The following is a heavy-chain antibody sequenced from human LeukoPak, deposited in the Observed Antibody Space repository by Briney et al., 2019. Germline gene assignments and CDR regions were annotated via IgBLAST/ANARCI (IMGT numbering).Heavy chain of an antibody. Sequence: SQTLSLTCAISGDSVSSNSAAWNWIRQSPSRGLEWLGRTYYRSKWYNDYAVSVKSRITINPDTSKNQFSLQLNSVTPEDTAVYYCARDGNCDILTGNYGMDVWGKGTTVTVSS. CDR3: ARDGNCDILTGNYGMDV. D-gene: IGHD3-9*01. V-gene: IGHV6-1*01. CDR1: GDSVSSNSAA. CDR2: TYYRSKWYN. J-gene: IGHJ6*04.